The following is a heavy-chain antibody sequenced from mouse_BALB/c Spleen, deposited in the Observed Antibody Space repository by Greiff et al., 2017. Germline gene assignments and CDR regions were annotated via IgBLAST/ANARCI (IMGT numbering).Heavy chain of an antibody. Sequence: QVHVKQSGPELVKPGASVKISCKASGYAFSSSWMNWVKQRPGQGLEWIGRIYPGDGDTNYNGKFKGKATLTADKSSSTAYMQLSSLTSVDSAVYFCARSRPITTYYAMDYWGQGTSVTVSS. V-gene: IGHV1-82*01. J-gene: IGHJ4*01. CDR3: ARSRPITTYYAMDY. CDR1: GYAFSSSW. D-gene: IGHD1-1*01. CDR2: IYPGDGDT.